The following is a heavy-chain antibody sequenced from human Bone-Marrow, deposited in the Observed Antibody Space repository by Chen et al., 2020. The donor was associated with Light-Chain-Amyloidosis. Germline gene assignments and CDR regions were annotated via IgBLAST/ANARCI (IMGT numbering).Heavy chain of an antibody. Sequence: QVQLVQSGAEVKKPGASVKVSCKASGYTFTGYYMHWVRQAPGQGLEWMGWINPNSGGTNHAKKCTGRATRTRDTPISPAYMGLGRRGSDDTAVCYCARWGGGYYYGSGSYYGMDVWGQGTTVTVSS. CDR1: GYTFTGYY. D-gene: IGHD3-10*01. CDR2: INPNSGGT. V-gene: IGHV1-2*02. CDR3: ARWGGGYYYGSGSYYGMDV. J-gene: IGHJ6*02.